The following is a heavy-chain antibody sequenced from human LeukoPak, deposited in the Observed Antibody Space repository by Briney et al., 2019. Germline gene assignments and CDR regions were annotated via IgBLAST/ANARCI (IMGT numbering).Heavy chain of an antibody. CDR3: ARDTIFGTDY. J-gene: IGHJ4*02. V-gene: IGHV4-59*01. Sequence: SETLSLTCAVYGGSFSGYYWSWIRQPPGKGLESIGYIYYSGSTNYNPSLKSRVTISVDTSKNQFSLKLSSVTAADTAVYYCARDTIFGTDYWGQGTLVTVSS. CDR1: GGSFSGYY. D-gene: IGHD3-3*01. CDR2: IYYSGST.